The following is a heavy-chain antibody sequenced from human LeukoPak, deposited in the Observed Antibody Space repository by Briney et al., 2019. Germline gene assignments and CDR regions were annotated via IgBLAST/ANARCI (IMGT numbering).Heavy chain of an antibody. D-gene: IGHD4-17*01. Sequence: TLSLTCSVSGGSVSSGPSWWSWIRQRPGNGLEWLGYIHHSGGIYYESSLRGRLIISLDTSRNQFSLQVTSVTAADTAVYYCATWGASTVTTGWFDPWGQGILVSVSS. CDR3: ATWGASTVTTGWFDP. CDR2: IHHSGGI. J-gene: IGHJ5*02. V-gene: IGHV4-31*03. CDR1: GGSVSSGPSW.